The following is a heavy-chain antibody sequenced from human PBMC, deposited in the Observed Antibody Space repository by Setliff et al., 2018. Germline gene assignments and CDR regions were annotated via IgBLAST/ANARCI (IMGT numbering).Heavy chain of an antibody. J-gene: IGHJ3*01. CDR1: GDSISSGDYF. V-gene: IGHV4-30-4*08. CDR2: IYHSGSP. D-gene: IGHD1-26*01. Sequence: SETLSLTCTVSGDSISSGDYFWSWIRQPPGKGLEWIAYIYHSGSPYYNPSLKSRVTMSVDTSKNQLSLHLTSVTAADTAVYYCAREVGTSTSSDAFDVWGQGMMVTVSS. CDR3: AREVGTSTSSDAFDV.